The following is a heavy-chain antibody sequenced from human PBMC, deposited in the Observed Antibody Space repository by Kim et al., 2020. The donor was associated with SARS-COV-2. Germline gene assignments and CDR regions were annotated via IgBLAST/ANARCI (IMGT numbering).Heavy chain of an antibody. V-gene: IGHV1-8*01. D-gene: IGHD1-20*01. Sequence: TGYAQKFQGRVTMTRDTSINTAYMELSSLRSEVTAVYYCARGITAGVDYWGQGTLVTVSS. J-gene: IGHJ4*02. CDR3: ARGITAGVDY. CDR2: T.